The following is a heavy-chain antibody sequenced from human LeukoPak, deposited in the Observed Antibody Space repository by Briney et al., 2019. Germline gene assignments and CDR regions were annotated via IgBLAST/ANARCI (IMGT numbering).Heavy chain of an antibody. V-gene: IGHV3-23*01. D-gene: IGHD3-10*01. Sequence: GGSLRLSCAASGFTFSSYGMSWVRQAPGKGLEWVSAISGSGGSTYYADSVKGRFTISRDNAKNSLYLQVNSLRAEDTAVYYCARGSLVHYYGSGSYRIRAGFDYWGQGTLVTVSS. CDR3: ARGSLVHYYGSGSYRIRAGFDY. CDR1: GFTFSSYG. J-gene: IGHJ4*02. CDR2: ISGSGGST.